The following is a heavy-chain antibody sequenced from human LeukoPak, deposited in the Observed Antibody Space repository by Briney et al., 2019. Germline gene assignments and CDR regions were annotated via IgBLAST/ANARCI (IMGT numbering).Heavy chain of an antibody. CDR3: AREGDIVVVSADPDY. CDR2: ISSSSSYI. Sequence: PGGSLRLSCAASGFTFSSYSMNWVRQAPGKGLEWVSSISSSSSYIYYADSVKGRFTISRDNAKNSLYLQMNSLRAEDTAVYYCAREGDIVVVSADPDYWGQGTLVTVSS. D-gene: IGHD2-2*01. CDR1: GFTFSSYS. J-gene: IGHJ4*02. V-gene: IGHV3-21*01.